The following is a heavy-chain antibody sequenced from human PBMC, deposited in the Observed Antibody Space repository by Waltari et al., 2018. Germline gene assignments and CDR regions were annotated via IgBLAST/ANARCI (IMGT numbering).Heavy chain of an antibody. Sequence: QVQLVQSGGEVKKPGASVKVSCTAAGYTFTSYGISWLRQGPGQGLEWMGWIRVDNGNTNYAQHLPGRVTMTADTSTSTAYMELRSLRSDDTAVYFCARPSLGQYYYYGMEVWGQGTAVTVSS. CDR1: GYTFTSYG. D-gene: IGHD7-27*01. CDR2: IRVDNGNT. V-gene: IGHV1-18*01. J-gene: IGHJ6*02. CDR3: ARPSLGQYYYYGMEV.